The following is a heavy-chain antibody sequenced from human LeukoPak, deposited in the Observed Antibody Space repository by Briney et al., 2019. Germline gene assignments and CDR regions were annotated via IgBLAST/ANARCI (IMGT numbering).Heavy chain of an antibody. D-gene: IGHD1-1*01. J-gene: IGHJ4*02. Sequence: ASVTVSCKVSGYTLTELSMHWVRQAPGKGGEGMGGFDPEDGETIYAQKFQGRVTMTEDTSTDTAYMELSSLRSEDTAVYYCATGNWNDVASFDYWGQGTLVTVSS. CDR3: ATGNWNDVASFDY. V-gene: IGHV1-24*01. CDR2: FDPEDGET. CDR1: GYTLTELS.